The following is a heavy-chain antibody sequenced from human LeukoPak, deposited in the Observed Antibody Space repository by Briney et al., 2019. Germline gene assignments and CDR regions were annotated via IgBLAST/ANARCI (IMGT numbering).Heavy chain of an antibody. CDR1: GGSISSYY. D-gene: IGHD3-22*01. V-gene: IGHV4-59*01. CDR2: IYYSGST. J-gene: IGHJ3*02. CDR3: ARGYCDSSGYYYHAFDI. Sequence: SETLSLTCTVSGGSISSYYWSWIRQPPGKGLEWIGYIYYSGSTNYNPSLKSRVTISVDTSKNQFSLKLSSVTAADTAVYYCARGYCDSSGYYYHAFDIWGQGTMVTVSS.